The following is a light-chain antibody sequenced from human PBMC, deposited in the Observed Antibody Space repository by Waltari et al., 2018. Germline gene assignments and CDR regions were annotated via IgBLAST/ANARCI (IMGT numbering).Light chain of an antibody. CDR2: DTS. CDR3: QQRRNWPLT. J-gene: IGKJ4*01. V-gene: IGKV3-11*01. Sequence: DIVLTQSPATLSLSPGERATLSCRASLSLSNYLAWYQQKPGQAPRLLIYDTSNRATGIPARFSGSGFGTDFTLTISSLEPEDFAVYYCQQRRNWPLTFGGGTKVEIK. CDR1: LSLSNY.